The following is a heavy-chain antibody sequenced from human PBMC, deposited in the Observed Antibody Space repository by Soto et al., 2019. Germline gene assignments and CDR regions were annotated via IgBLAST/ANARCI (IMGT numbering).Heavy chain of an antibody. Sequence: EVQLVESGGGLVQPGGSLRLSCAASGFTFSSYDMHWVRQATGKGLEWVSAIGTAGDTYYPGSVKGRFTISRENAKNSLYLQMNRLRAGDTAVYYCARGPVAGTVDYWGQGTLVTVSS. CDR2: IGTAGDT. V-gene: IGHV3-13*04. CDR3: ARGPVAGTVDY. J-gene: IGHJ4*02. D-gene: IGHD6-19*01. CDR1: GFTFSSYD.